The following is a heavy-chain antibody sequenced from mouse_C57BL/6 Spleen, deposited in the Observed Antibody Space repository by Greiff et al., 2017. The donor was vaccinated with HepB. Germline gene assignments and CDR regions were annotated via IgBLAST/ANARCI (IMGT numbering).Heavy chain of an antibody. J-gene: IGHJ3*01. CDR2: IYPRSGNT. V-gene: IGHV1-81*01. D-gene: IGHD3-2*02. Sequence: VKLQQSGAELARPGASVKLSCKASGYTFTSYGISWVKQRTGQGLEWIGEIYPRSGNTYYNEKFKGKATLTADKSSSTAYMELRSLTSEDSAVYFCARSGTAQATLAYWGQGTLVTVSA. CDR1: GYTFTSYG. CDR3: ARSGTAQATLAY.